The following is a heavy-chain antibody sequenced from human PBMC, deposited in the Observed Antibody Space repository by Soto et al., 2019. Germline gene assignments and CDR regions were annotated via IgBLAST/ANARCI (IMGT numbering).Heavy chain of an antibody. J-gene: IGHJ5*02. V-gene: IGHV4-4*02. CDR1: GDSINDKNW. D-gene: IGHD6-13*01. Sequence: QVQLQESGPGLVKPSGTLSLTCSVSGDSINDKNWWTWLRQPPGKRLEWIGDIYHTGRSSYNPSLTSRVAMSVDKSKNQFSLKLISVTAADTAVYYCARTEVPESSSWHPCDPWGQGNLVTVSS. CDR2: IYHTGRS. CDR3: ARTEVPESSSWHPCDP.